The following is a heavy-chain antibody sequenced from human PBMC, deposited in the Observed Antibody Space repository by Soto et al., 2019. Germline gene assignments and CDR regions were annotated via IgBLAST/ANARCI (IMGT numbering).Heavy chain of an antibody. Sequence: VQLVQSGAEVKKPGSSVKVSCKASGGTFSSYAISWVRQAPGQGLEWMGGIIPIFGTANYAQKFQGRVTITADESTSTAYMELSSLRSEDTAVYYCAIESRYCSGGSCYFLPGIDYWGQGTLVTVSS. CDR1: GGTFSSYA. J-gene: IGHJ4*02. CDR2: IIPIFGTA. D-gene: IGHD2-15*01. CDR3: AIESRYCSGGSCYFLPGIDY. V-gene: IGHV1-69*12.